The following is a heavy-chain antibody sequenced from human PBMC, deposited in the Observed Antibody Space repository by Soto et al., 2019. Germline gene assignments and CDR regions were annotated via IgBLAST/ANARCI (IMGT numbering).Heavy chain of an antibody. V-gene: IGHV4-31*03. CDR2: IYYSGTT. J-gene: IGHJ4*02. CDR3: ARVRGYSYGPYYFDF. D-gene: IGHD5-18*01. Sequence: SETLSLTCTVSGGSISSEGYYWSWFRQLPGKGLEWIGDIYYSGTTYHNPSLRSRLTISGDASKNQFSLKLSSVTDADTALYYCARVRGYSYGPYYFDFWGQGTLVTVSS. CDR1: GGSISSEGYY.